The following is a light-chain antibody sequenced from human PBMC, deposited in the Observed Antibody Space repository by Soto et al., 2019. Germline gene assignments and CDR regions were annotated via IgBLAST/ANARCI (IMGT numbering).Light chain of an antibody. V-gene: IGKV3-11*01. CDR2: DAS. Sequence: EIVLTQSPDTLSLSPGERATLSFRASQSVSSYLAWYQQKPGQAPRLLIYDASNRATGIPARFSGSGSGTDFTLTISSLEPEDFAVYYCQQRSNWPYTFGQRTKVDIK. CDR3: QQRSNWPYT. J-gene: IGKJ2*01. CDR1: QSVSSY.